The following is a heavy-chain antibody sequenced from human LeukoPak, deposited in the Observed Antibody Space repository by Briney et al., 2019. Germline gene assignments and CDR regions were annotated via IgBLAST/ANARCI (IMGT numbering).Heavy chain of an antibody. D-gene: IGHD2-15*01. Sequence: SETLSLTCTVSGYSISSGYYWGWIRQPPGKGLEWIGSIYLSGSTFYNPSLKSRVTISVDTSKNQFSLKLSSVTAADTAVYHCVRARVVDDRFDYWGQGTLVTVSS. J-gene: IGHJ4*02. CDR1: GYSISSGYY. V-gene: IGHV4-38-2*02. CDR3: VRARVVDDRFDY. CDR2: IYLSGST.